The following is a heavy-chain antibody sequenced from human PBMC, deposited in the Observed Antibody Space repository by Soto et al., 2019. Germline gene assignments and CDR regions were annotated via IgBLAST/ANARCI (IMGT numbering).Heavy chain of an antibody. V-gene: IGHV1-69*06. Sequence: QVQLVQSGAEVKKPGASVKVSCKASGYTFTGNYIHWMRQAPGQGLEWMGGIVPMFGTSKYAQKFQGRVTITADTSTNIAYMELRSLRSEDTAVYYCNRGSEYDFWSGYLWGQGTLVSVSS. CDR2: IVPMFGTS. CDR1: GYTFTGNY. CDR3: NRGSEYDFWSGYL. D-gene: IGHD3-3*01. J-gene: IGHJ4*02.